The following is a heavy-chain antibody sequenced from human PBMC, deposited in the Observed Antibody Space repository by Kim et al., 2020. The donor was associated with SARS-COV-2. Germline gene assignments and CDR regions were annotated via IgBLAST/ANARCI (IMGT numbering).Heavy chain of an antibody. Sequence: GGSLRLSCAASGFTLSGHRMNWVRQAPGKGLLWVSRMSSDGSTTHYADSVKGRFVISRDNAKNTLYLQMNSLRAEDTAVYYCARGTVHSGMDVWGRGTTVTVSS. CDR1: GFTLSGHR. CDR2: MSSDGSTT. CDR3: ARGTVHSGMDV. D-gene: IGHD1-1*01. V-gene: IGHV3-74*01. J-gene: IGHJ6*02.